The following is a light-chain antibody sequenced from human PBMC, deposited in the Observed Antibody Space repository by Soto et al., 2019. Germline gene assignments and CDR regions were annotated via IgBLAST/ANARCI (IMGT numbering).Light chain of an antibody. CDR3: QQRYSLPYT. V-gene: IGKV1-39*01. Sequence: DIQMTQSPSSLSASVGDRVTITCRPSQSIDNYLDWYQQKPGKAPNLLIYAASSLQSGVSSRYSGSGSGTDFTLTISSLQREDFATYYGQQRYSLPYTSGQGPKLEI. CDR2: AAS. CDR1: QSIDNY. J-gene: IGKJ2*01.